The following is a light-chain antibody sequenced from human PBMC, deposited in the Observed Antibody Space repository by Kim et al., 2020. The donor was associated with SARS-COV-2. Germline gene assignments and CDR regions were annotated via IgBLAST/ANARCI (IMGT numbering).Light chain of an antibody. Sequence: AQGKTSSITCWGDNIGVKSVHWYQQQPGRAPVLVIHYDSDRPSGIPERFSGSNSGNTATLTITGVEAGDEADYYCQVWDNSRVHLVFGGGTQLTVL. V-gene: IGLV3-21*04. CDR3: QVWDNSRVHLV. CDR2: YDS. J-gene: IGLJ2*01. CDR1: NIGVKS.